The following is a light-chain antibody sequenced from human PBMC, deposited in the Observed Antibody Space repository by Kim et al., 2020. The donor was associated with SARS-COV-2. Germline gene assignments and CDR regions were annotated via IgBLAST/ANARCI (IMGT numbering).Light chain of an antibody. Sequence: VSPGESAPLSCRASQTVSAYLAWYQQKPGQAPRLLIYDASTRATGVPARFSGSGSGTEFTLSISSLQSEDFAVYYCQHYARWPLTFGGGTKVDIK. CDR1: QTVSAY. J-gene: IGKJ4*02. CDR2: DAS. V-gene: IGKV3-15*01. CDR3: QHYARWPLT.